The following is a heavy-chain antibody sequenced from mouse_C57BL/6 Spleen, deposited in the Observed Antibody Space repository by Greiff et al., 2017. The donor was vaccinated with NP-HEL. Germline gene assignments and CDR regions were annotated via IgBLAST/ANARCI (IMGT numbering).Heavy chain of an antibody. V-gene: IGHV5-17*01. CDR3: AMRKTAQATGYAMDY. D-gene: IGHD3-2*02. Sequence: EVKLMESGGGLVKPGGSLKLSCAASGFTFSDYGMHWVRQAPEKGLEWVAYISSGSSTIYYADTVKGRFTISRDNAKNTLFLQMTSLRSEDTAMYYCAMRKTAQATGYAMDYWGQGTSVTVSS. J-gene: IGHJ4*01. CDR1: GFTFSDYG. CDR2: ISSGSSTI.